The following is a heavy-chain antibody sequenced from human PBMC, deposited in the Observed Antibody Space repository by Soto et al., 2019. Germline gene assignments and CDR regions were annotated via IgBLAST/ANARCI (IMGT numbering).Heavy chain of an antibody. V-gene: IGHV4-30-2*01. J-gene: IGHJ5*02. CDR3: ARIVPDATYNWFDT. CDR1: GGSISSGGYS. D-gene: IGHD2-2*01. CDR2: IYHSVST. Sequence: TLSLTCAVSGGSISSGGYSWSWIQQPPGKGLEWIGYIYHSVSTYYNPSLKSRVTISVDRSKNQFHLKLSSVTAADTAVYYCARIVPDATYNWFDTWGQGTLVTVSS.